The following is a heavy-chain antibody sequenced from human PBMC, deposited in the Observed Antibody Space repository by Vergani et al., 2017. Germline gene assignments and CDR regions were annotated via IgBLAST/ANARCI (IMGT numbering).Heavy chain of an antibody. J-gene: IGHJ6*03. D-gene: IGHD3-22*01. CDR3: ARDVPHYYYDSSGYYNYYYYMDV. V-gene: IGHV4-61*01. CDR1: GYSISSGYF. CDR2: IYYSGST. Sequence: QVQLQESGPRLVKPSETLSLICSVSGYSISSGYFWGWIRQPPGKGLEWIGYIYYSGSTNYNPSLKSRVTISVDTSKNQFSLKLSSVTAADTAVYYCARDVPHYYYDSSGYYNYYYYMDVWGKGTTVTVSS.